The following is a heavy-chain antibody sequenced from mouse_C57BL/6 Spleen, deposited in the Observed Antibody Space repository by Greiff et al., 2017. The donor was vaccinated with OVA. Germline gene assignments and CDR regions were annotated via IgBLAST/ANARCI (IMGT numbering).Heavy chain of an antibody. D-gene: IGHD2-5*01. CDR3: ARAYYTNTGFAY. V-gene: IGHV5-4*03. CDR2: ISDGGSYT. J-gene: IGHJ3*01. CDR1: GFTFSSYA. Sequence: EVKLMESGGGLVKPGGSLKLSCAASGFTFSSYAMSWVRQTPEKRLEWVATISDGGSYTYYPDNVKGRFTISRDNAKNNLYLQMSHLKSEDTAMYYCARAYYTNTGFAYWGQGTLVTVSA.